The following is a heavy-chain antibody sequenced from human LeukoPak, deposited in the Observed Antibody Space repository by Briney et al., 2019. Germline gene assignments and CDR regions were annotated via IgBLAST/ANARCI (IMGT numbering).Heavy chain of an antibody. Sequence: SETLSLTCTVSGGSISSYYWSWIRQPPGKGLEWIGYIYYNGSTNYNPSLKSRVTISVDTSKNQLSLKLSSVTAADTAVYYCARAVIVVVPAAIRYYYYYMDVWGKGTTVTVSS. V-gene: IGHV4-59*01. D-gene: IGHD2-2*02. CDR2: IYYNGST. J-gene: IGHJ6*03. CDR1: GGSISSYY. CDR3: ARAVIVVVPAAIRYYYYYMDV.